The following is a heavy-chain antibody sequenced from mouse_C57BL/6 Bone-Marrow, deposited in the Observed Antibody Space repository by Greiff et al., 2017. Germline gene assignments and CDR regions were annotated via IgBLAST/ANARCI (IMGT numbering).Heavy chain of an antibody. V-gene: IGHV1-64*01. D-gene: IGHD2-5*01. J-gene: IGHJ3*01. CDR3: ARNYSNFSYAD. CDR1: GYTFTSYW. CDR2: IHPNSGST. Sequence: VQLQQPGAELVKPGASVKLSCKASGYTFTSYWMHWVKQRPGQGLEWIGLIHPNSGSTNYNEKFKSKATLTVDKSSSTAYMQLSSRTSEDSAVYYCARNYSNFSYADWGQGTLVTGSA.